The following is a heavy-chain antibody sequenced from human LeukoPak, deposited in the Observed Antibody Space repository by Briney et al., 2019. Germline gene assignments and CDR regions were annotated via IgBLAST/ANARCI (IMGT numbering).Heavy chain of an antibody. CDR3: ARRSPGKNWFDP. Sequence: SETLSLTCTVSGGSISSSSYYWGWIRQPPGKGLEWIRSIYYTGSTYYNPSLRSRVTISVDTSKNQFSLRLSSVSAADTAVYYCARRSPGKNWFDPWGQGTLVTVSS. J-gene: IGHJ5*02. CDR1: GGSISSSSYY. CDR2: IYYTGST. V-gene: IGHV4-39*01.